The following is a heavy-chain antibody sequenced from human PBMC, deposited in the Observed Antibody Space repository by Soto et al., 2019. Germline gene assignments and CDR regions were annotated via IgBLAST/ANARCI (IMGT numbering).Heavy chain of an antibody. D-gene: IGHD3-10*01. CDR3: ARDILPGMVRGVIYYYYGMDV. CDR1: GFTFSSYA. CDR2: ISSDGSNK. Sequence: QVQLVESGGGVVQPGRSLRLSCAASGFTFSSYAMHWVRQAPGKGLEWVAVISSDGSNKYYADSVKGRFTISRDNSKNTLYLQMNSLRAEDTAVYYCARDILPGMVRGVIYYYYGMDVWGQGTTVTVSS. V-gene: IGHV3-30-3*01. J-gene: IGHJ6*02.